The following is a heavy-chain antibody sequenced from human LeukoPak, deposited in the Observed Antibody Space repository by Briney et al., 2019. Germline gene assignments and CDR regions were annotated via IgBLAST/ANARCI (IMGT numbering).Heavy chain of an antibody. D-gene: IGHD1-1*01. V-gene: IGHV4-4*07. Sequence: SETLSLTCTVSGGSITGYCWTWIRQPAGKGLEWIGRIYSSGSTNYNPSLKSRVTMSLDTSKNQFSLKVTSVTAADTAVYYCARERYNWNPYYYYYMDVWGKGTTVTVSS. CDR3: ARERYNWNPYYYYYMDV. J-gene: IGHJ6*03. CDR1: GGSITGYC. CDR2: IYSSGST.